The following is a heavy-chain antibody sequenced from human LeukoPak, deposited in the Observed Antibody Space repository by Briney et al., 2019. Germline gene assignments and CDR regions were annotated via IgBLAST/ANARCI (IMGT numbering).Heavy chain of an antibody. V-gene: IGHV1-24*01. CDR2: FDPEDGET. J-gene: IGHJ3*01. CDR1: GYTLTELS. Sequence: VASVKVSCKVSGYTLTELSMHWVRQAPGKGLEWMGGFDPEDGETIYAQKFQGRVTMAEDTSTDTAYMELSSLRSEDTAVYYCATRPGTTGTTGFFWGQGTMVTVSS. D-gene: IGHD1-1*01. CDR3: ATRPGTTGTTGFF.